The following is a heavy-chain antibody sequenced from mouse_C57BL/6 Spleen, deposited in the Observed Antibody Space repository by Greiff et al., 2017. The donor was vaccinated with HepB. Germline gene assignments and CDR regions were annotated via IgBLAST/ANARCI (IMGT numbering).Heavy chain of an antibody. V-gene: IGHV1-69*01. J-gene: IGHJ1*03. CDR3: ARSGYGYDGYVDV. D-gene: IGHD2-2*01. CDR1: GYTFTSYW. Sequence: VQLQQPGAELVMPGASVKLSCKASGYTFTSYWMHWVKQRPGQGLEWIGELDPSDSYTNYNQKFKGKSTLTVDKSSSTAYMQLSSLTSEDSAVYYCARSGYGYDGYVDVWGTGTTVTVSS. CDR2: LDPSDSYT.